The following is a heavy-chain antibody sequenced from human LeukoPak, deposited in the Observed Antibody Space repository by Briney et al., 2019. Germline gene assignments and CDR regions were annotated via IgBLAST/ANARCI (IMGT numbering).Heavy chain of an antibody. Sequence: GGSLRLSCAASGFTFSSYSMNWVRQAPGKGLEWVSYMSSSSCTIYYADSVKGRFTISRDNAKNSLYLQMNSLRDEDTAVSYCARIMVDDYGDYRVELGGWFDPWGQGTLVTVSS. CDR3: ARIMVDDYGDYRVELGGWFDP. J-gene: IGHJ5*02. CDR1: GFTFSSYS. V-gene: IGHV3-48*02. D-gene: IGHD4-17*01. CDR2: MSSSSCTI.